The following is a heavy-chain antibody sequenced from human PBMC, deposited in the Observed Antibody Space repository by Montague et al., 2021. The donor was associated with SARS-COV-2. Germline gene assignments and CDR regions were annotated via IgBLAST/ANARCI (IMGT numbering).Heavy chain of an antibody. J-gene: IGHJ3*02. D-gene: IGHD5/OR15-5a*01. CDR3: ARALSASYSVGGDSFDI. CDR2: ISTSSLYI. V-gene: IGHV3-21*01. Sequence: SLRLSCAASGFTFSQYSMNWVRQAPGKGLEWVSSISTSSLYIYYAASVXGLFTISRANAKNSLFLQMDSLRAEDTAVYYCARALSASYSVGGDSFDIWGQGTMATVSS. CDR1: GFTFSQYS.